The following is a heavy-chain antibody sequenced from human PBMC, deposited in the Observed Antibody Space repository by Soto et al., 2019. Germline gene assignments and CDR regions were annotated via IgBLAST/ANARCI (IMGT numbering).Heavy chain of an antibody. J-gene: IGHJ4*02. V-gene: IGHV3-66*01. CDR2: IYTGGGT. Sequence: EVQLVESGGGLVQPGGSLRLSCAPSGFTVSSNDMSWVRQAPGKGLEWVSVIYTGGGTYYADFVKGSFTISRDNSKNTLYLQMNSLRDEDTAVYYCVRSFFCSGGSCYSISSHWGQGTLVTVSS. CDR1: GFTVSSND. CDR3: VRSFFCSGGSCYSISSH. D-gene: IGHD2-15*01.